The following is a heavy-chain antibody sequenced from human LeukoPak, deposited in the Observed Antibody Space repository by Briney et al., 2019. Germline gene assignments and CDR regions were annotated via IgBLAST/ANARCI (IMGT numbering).Heavy chain of an antibody. J-gene: IGHJ5*02. CDR1: GFTVSSNY. Sequence: GGSLRVSCAASGFTVSSNYMSWVRQAPGKGLEWVSVIYSGGSTYYADSVKGRFTISRDNSKNTLYLQMNSLRAEDTAVYYCARGSRQTGFDPWGQGTLVTVSS. D-gene: IGHD6-6*01. CDR3: ARGSRQTGFDP. CDR2: IYSGGST. V-gene: IGHV3-66*02.